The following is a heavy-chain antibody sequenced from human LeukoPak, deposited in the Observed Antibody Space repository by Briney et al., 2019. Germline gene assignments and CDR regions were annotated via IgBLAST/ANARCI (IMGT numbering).Heavy chain of an antibody. CDR1: GGSFSGYY. J-gene: IGHJ6*02. V-gene: IGHV4-34*01. Sequence: SETLSLTCAVYGGSFSGYYWSWIRKPPGKGLEWIGEINHSGSANYNPSLKSRVTISVDTSKNQFSLKLSSVTAADTAVYYCARAFRYEGDYYYGMDVWGQGTTVTVSS. D-gene: IGHD5-12*01. CDR3: ARAFRYEGDYYYGMDV. CDR2: INHSGSA.